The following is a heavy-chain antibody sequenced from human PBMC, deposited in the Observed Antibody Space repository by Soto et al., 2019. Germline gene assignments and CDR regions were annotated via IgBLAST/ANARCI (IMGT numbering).Heavy chain of an antibody. J-gene: IGHJ6*02. D-gene: IGHD2-15*01. V-gene: IGHV3-33*01. CDR1: GFTFSSYG. Sequence: GGSLRLSCAASGFTFSSYGMHWVRQAPGKGLEWVAVIWYDGSNKYYADSVKGRFTISRDNSKNTLYLQMNSLRAEDTAVYYCARDLDIVVVVAATLNYGMDVWGQGTTVTVSS. CDR2: IWYDGSNK. CDR3: ARDLDIVVVVAATLNYGMDV.